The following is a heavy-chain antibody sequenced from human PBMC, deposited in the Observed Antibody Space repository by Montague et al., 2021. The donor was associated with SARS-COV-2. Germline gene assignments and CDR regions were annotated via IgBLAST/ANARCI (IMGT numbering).Heavy chain of an antibody. V-gene: IGHV3-23*01. CDR3: AKGMDRMVQGIIIWKNGDYFDY. Sequence: SLRLSCAASGFTFSAYAMNWVRQAPGRGLEWVAGVSGGVGNTYYADSVKGRFTISRDNSKKALYLQLNTLRSEDTAVYYCAKGMDRMVQGIIIWKNGDYFDYWGQGTLVAVSS. J-gene: IGHJ4*02. CDR2: VSGGVGNT. D-gene: IGHD3-10*01. CDR1: GFTFSAYA.